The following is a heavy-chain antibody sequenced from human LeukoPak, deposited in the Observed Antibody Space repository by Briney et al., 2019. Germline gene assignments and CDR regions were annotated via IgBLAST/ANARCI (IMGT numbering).Heavy chain of an antibody. CDR1: GYTLTELS. CDR2: FDPEDGET. D-gene: IGHD3-22*01. V-gene: IGHV1-24*01. J-gene: IGHJ4*02. Sequence: GASVKVSCKVSGYTLTELSMHWVRQAPGKGLEWMGGFDPEDGETIYAQKFQGRVTMTEDTSTDTAYMELSSLRSEDTAVYYCARDLEEMYYYDSSGPFDYWGQGTLVTVSS. CDR3: ARDLEEMYYYDSSGPFDY.